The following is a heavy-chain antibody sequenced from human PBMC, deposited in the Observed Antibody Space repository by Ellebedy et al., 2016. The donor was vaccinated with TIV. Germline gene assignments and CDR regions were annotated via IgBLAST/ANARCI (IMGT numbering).Heavy chain of an antibody. D-gene: IGHD2-15*01. Sequence: GESLKISCAASGFTFSNYAMSWVRQAPGNGLEWVSAITGNGINTYHTDSVKGRFPISRDNSKNTLYLQMHSLRAEDTAVYSCAKAPIETCRGVICYPFDNWGLGTLFTVSS. V-gene: IGHV3-23*01. CDR2: ITGNGINT. J-gene: IGHJ4*02. CDR3: AKAPIETCRGVICYPFDN. CDR1: GFTFSNYA.